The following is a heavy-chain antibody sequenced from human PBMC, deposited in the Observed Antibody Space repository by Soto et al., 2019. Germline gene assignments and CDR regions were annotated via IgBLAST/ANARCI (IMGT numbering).Heavy chain of an antibody. CDR3: AGVSVDTVDSSGFDEH. J-gene: IGHJ4*02. D-gene: IGHD3-22*01. CDR1: VGSFSGHY. V-gene: IGHV4-34*01. Sequence: SETLSLTCSVYVGSFSGHYWSWIRQPPGKGLEWIGEINHSGGTSYNPSLKSRVTISVDTSKSQFSLKLTSVTAADRAVYYCAGVSVDTVDSSGFDEHWGQGNPVTV. CDR2: INHSGGT.